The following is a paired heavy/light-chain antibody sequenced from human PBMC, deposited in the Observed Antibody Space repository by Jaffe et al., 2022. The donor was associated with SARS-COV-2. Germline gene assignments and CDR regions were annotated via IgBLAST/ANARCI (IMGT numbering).Light chain of an antibody. CDR2: RND. Sequence: QSVLTQPPSASGTPGQRVTISCSGSSSNIGNNYVYWYQHLPGTAPKLLIYRNDQRPSGVPDRFSGSKSGTSASLAISGLRSEDEADYYCAAWDGSLSGPVVFGGGTKLTVL. J-gene: IGLJ2*01. CDR3: AAWDGSLSGPVV. CDR1: SSNIGNNY. V-gene: IGLV1-47*01.
Heavy chain of an antibody. D-gene: IGHD3-16*02. V-gene: IGHV4-61*02. Sequence: QVQLQESGPGLVRPSQTLSLTCTVSGDSVSSGSFYWSWIRQPAGRGLEWIGRIYTSESTNYNPSLNSRVIISGDPSKNQFSLNLYSVTAADTAVYYCAREGSWGMDVWGQGTTVTVSS. CDR2: IYTSEST. CDR3: AREGSWGMDV. CDR1: GDSVSSGSFY. J-gene: IGHJ6*02.